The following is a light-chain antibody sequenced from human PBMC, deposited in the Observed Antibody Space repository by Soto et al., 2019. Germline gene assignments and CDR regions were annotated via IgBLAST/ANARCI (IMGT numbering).Light chain of an antibody. CDR3: SSYAGSNNFV. Sequence: QSVLTQPPSASGSPGQSVTISCTGTSSDVGGYNYVSWYQQYPGKSPNLMIYEVSKRPSGVPDRFSGSKSGNTASLTVSGLQAEDEADYYCSSYAGSNNFVFGT. CDR1: SSDVGGYNY. J-gene: IGLJ1*01. V-gene: IGLV2-8*01. CDR2: EVS.